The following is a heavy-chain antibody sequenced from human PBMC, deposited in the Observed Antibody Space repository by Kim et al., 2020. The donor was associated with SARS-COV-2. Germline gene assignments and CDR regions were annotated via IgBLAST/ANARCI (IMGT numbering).Heavy chain of an antibody. V-gene: IGHV3-53*01. J-gene: IGHJ6*01. CDR2: IYSGGSI. CDR3: ASGAVAGNGPSDYYYGLD. CDR1: GFTVSSNY. D-gene: IGHD6-19*01. Sequence: GGSLRLSCAASGFTVSSNYMSWVRQAPGKGLEWVSVIYSGGSIYYADSVKGRCTISRDNSKNTLYLQMNSRRAEDTAVDYCASGAVAGNGPSDYYYGLD.